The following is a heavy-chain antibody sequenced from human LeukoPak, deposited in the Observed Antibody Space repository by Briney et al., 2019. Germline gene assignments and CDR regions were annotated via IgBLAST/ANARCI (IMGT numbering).Heavy chain of an antibody. CDR1: GFTFSSYA. D-gene: IGHD6-13*01. CDR2: ISYDGSNK. J-gene: IGHJ4*02. V-gene: IGHV3-30*04. Sequence: GGSLRLSCAASGFTFSSYAMHWVRQAPGKGLEWVAVISYDGSNKYYADSVKGRFTISRDNSKNTLYLQMNSLRAEDTAVYYCARDFKQQLVPFDYWGQGTLVTVSS. CDR3: ARDFKQQLVPFDY.